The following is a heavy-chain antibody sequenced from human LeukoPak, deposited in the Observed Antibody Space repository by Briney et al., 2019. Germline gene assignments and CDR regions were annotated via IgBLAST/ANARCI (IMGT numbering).Heavy chain of an antibody. J-gene: IGHJ6*02. D-gene: IGHD2-2*01. CDR3: ARGPIVVVPAAMVYYYYGMDV. V-gene: IGHV4-34*01. CDR1: GGSSSGYY. CDR2: INHSGST. Sequence: SETLSLTCAVYGGSSSGYYWSWIRQPPGKGLEWIGEINHSGSTNYNPSLKSRVTISVDTSKNQFSLKLSSVTAADTAVYYCARGPIVVVPAAMVYYYYGMDVRGQGTTVTVSS.